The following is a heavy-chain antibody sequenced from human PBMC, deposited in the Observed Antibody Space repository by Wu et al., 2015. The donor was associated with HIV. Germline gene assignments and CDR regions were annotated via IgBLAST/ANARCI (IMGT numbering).Heavy chain of an antibody. Sequence: QVQLVQSGAEVKKPGVSVKVSCKASGYTFINHGIGWVRQAPGQGLEWMAWIKIENGETQYAEQFKGRVFLTADASSNTVHMELKRLRSEDTAVYFCAREGRSAQRLFHFDDWGQGTLVTVSS. CDR1: GYTFINHG. V-gene: IGHV1-18*01. CDR2: IKIENGET. J-gene: IGHJ4*02. CDR3: AREGRSAQRLFHFDD. D-gene: IGHD2-15*01.